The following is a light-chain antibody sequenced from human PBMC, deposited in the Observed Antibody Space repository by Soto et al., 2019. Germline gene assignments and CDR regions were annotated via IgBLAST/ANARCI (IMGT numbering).Light chain of an antibody. V-gene: IGKV3-15*01. CDR1: QGVTSD. CDR2: GAS. CDR3: QQYYDFRT. J-gene: IGKJ1*01. Sequence: EIVMTQSPATLSVSPGERATLSCRASQGVTSDLAWYQHKPGQVPRLLIYGASTGATGIPARFSGSGSGTEFTLTINSLQSEDFAIYYCQQYYDFRTFGQGTKVEI.